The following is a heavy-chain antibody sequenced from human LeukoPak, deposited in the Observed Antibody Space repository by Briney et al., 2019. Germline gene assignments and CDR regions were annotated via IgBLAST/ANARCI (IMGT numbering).Heavy chain of an antibody. CDR1: GFTFSNYW. J-gene: IGHJ4*02. V-gene: IGHV3-7*03. CDR3: AKGDTTWELPHDY. CDR2: IKHDGSED. D-gene: IGHD1-26*01. Sequence: PGGSLKLSCAASGFTFSNYWMTWVRQAPGKGLEWVANIKHDGSEDYYLDSVKGRFTISRDNSKNTLYLQMNSLRAEDTAVYYCAKGDTTWELPHDYWGQGTLVTVSS.